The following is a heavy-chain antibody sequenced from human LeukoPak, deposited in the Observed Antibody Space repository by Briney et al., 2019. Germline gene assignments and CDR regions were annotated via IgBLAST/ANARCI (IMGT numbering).Heavy chain of an antibody. CDR2: ISAYNGNT. J-gene: IGHJ4*02. Sequence: GASVKVSCKASGYTFTSYGISWVRQAPGQGLEWMGWISAYNGNTNYAQKLQGRVTMTTDTSTSTAYMELRSLRSDDTAVYYCARDDARITIFGVVIKSGHFDYWGQGTLVTVSP. CDR3: ARDDARITIFGVVIKSGHFDY. D-gene: IGHD3-3*01. V-gene: IGHV1-18*01. CDR1: GYTFTSYG.